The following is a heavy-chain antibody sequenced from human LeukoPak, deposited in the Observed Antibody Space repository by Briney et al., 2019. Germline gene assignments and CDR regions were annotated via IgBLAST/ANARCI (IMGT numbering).Heavy chain of an antibody. CDR3: ARRLSSGWIRGPTTYFDY. CDR1: GGSISSYY. V-gene: IGHV4-59*08. Sequence: SETLSLTCTVSGGSISSYYWSWIRQPPGKGLEWIGYIYYSGSTNYNPSLKSRVTISVDTSKNQFSLKLSSVIAADTAVYYCARRLSSGWIRGPTTYFDYWGQGTLVTVSS. CDR2: IYYSGST. J-gene: IGHJ4*02. D-gene: IGHD6-19*01.